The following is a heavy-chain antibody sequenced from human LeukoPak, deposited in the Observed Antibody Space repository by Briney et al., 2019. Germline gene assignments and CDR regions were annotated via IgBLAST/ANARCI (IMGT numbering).Heavy chain of an antibody. CDR1: GFTFSSYS. V-gene: IGHV3-21*01. D-gene: IGHD3-9*01. Sequence: GGSLRLSCAASGFTFSSYSMNWVRQAPGKGLEWVSFVSSSSSYIYYADSVKGRFSISRDNARNSLYLQMNSLRAEDTAVYYCAREAADYDILTGSYFDYWGQGTLVTVSS. CDR2: VSSSSSYI. CDR3: AREAADYDILTGSYFDY. J-gene: IGHJ4*02.